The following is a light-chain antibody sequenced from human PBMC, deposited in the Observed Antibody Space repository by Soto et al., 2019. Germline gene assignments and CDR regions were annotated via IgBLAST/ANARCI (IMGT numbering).Light chain of an antibody. Sequence: QSALTQPSSMSAAPGQTVTISCSGSTSNIGNNFVSWYQQVPGTAPKLLIFGTYQRPSGIPDRFFGSKSGSSATLGITGPQTGDEAVYYCATWDSKLNAVVFGGGTKLTVL. V-gene: IGLV1-51*01. CDR2: GTY. J-gene: IGLJ2*01. CDR3: ATWDSKLNAVV. CDR1: TSNIGNNF.